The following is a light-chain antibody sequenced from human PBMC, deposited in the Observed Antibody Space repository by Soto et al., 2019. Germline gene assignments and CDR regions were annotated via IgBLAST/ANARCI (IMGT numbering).Light chain of an antibody. Sequence: SVLNQPASIFGSPGQSITIYCTGPSSDIGAYDYVSWFKPHPGKAPKLMISEVNNRPSGVSNRFSGSKSGNTAYLTISWLQVEYEADYYFSSYTSRNTYVFGIGTKVTVL. CDR1: SSDIGAYDY. J-gene: IGLJ1*01. CDR2: EVN. V-gene: IGLV2-14*01. CDR3: SSYTSRNTYV.